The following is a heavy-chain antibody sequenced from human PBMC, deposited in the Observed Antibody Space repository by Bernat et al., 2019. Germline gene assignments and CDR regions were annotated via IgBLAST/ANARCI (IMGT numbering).Heavy chain of an antibody. V-gene: IGHV3-33*01. CDR3: ARGYCSGGSCYSYDAFDI. CDR1: GFTFSSYG. J-gene: IGHJ3*02. Sequence: QVQLVESGGGVVQPGRSLRLSCAASGFTFSSYGMHWVRQAPGKGLEWVAVIWYDGSNKYYADSVKGRFTISRDNSKNTLYLQMNSLRAEDTAVYYCARGYCSGGSCYSYDAFDIWGQGTMVTVSS. CDR2: IWYDGSNK. D-gene: IGHD2-15*01.